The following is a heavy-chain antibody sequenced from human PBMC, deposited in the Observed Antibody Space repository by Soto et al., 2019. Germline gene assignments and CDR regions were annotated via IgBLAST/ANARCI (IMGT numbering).Heavy chain of an antibody. V-gene: IGHV3-23*01. CDR2: ISGSGGDT. J-gene: IGHJ6*02. CDR1: GCTFGNFA. D-gene: IGHD6-19*01. CDR3: ARTESSGWSTRYGLDV. Sequence: GGALRLSCAVSGCTFGNFAMTWVREGPGKGLEWGSGISGSGGDTYYADAVRGGFTISRDNCKNTLYLQMSRLRADDTATFSCARTESSGWSTRYGLDVWGQGTTVTVSS.